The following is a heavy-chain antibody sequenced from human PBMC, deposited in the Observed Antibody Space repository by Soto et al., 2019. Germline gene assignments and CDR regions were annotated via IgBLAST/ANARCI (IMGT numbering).Heavy chain of an antibody. Sequence: GASVKVSCKASGGTFSSYAISWVRQAPGQGLEWMGGIIPIFGTANYAQKFQGRVTITADESTSTAYTELSSLRSEDTAVYYCARDSCISTSCSRSGYYYGMDVWGQGTTVTVSS. V-gene: IGHV1-69*13. CDR1: GGTFSSYA. D-gene: IGHD2-2*01. J-gene: IGHJ6*02. CDR3: ARDSCISTSCSRSGYYYGMDV. CDR2: IIPIFGTA.